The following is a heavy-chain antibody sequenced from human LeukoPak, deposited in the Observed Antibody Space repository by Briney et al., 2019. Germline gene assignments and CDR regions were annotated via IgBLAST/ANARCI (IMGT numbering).Heavy chain of an antibody. J-gene: IGHJ4*02. CDR3: ARVTGYMIEDYFDY. D-gene: IGHD3-9*01. CDR1: GYSISSGYY. CDR2: IYHSGST. V-gene: IGHV4-38-2*02. Sequence: NPSETLSLTCTVSGYSISSGYYWGWIRQPPGKGLEWIGSIYHSGSTYYNPSLKSRVTISVDTSKNQFSLKLSSVTAADTAVYYCARVTGYMIEDYFDYWGQGILVTVSS.